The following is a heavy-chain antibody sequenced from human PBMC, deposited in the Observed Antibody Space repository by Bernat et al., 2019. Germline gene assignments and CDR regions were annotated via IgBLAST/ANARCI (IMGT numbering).Heavy chain of an antibody. D-gene: IGHD3-9*01. J-gene: IGHJ4*02. V-gene: IGHV3-30*18. CDR2: ISYDGSNK. Sequence: VQLVESGGGLVKPGGSLRLSCAASGFTFSNYGMHWVRQAPGKGLEWVAVISYDGSNKYYVDSVKGRFTISRDNSKNTLYLQMNSLRAEDTAVYYCAKDPPTIRYYFDYWGQGTLVTVSS. CDR1: GFTFSNYG. CDR3: AKDPPTIRYYFDY.